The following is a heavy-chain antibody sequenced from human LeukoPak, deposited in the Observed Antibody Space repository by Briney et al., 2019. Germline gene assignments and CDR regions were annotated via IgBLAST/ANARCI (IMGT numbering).Heavy chain of an antibody. J-gene: IGHJ4*02. CDR2: ISDIGSI. CDR1: GGSISSYY. CDR3: AGHHPRNTVDF. Sequence: MPSETLSLTCTVSGGSISSYYWSWIRQPPGKGLEWIAYISDIGSINYNPSLKSRVTISLDTSKNQFSLKRSSVTAADTAVYYCAGHHPRNTVDFWGQGTLVTVSS. D-gene: IGHD2/OR15-2a*01. V-gene: IGHV4-59*08.